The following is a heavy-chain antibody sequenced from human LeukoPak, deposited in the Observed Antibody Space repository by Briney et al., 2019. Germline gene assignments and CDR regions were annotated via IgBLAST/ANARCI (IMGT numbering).Heavy chain of an antibody. J-gene: IGHJ4*02. CDR2: IYYSGST. CDR3: AREVLVLRYFDY. D-gene: IGHD3-9*01. Sequence: SETLSLTCTVSGGSVSSGSYYWSWIRQPPGKGLEWIGYIYYSGSTNYNPSLKSRVTISVDTSKNQFSLKLSSVTAADTAVYYCAREVLVLRYFDYWGQGTLVTVSS. CDR1: GGSVSSGSYY. V-gene: IGHV4-61*01.